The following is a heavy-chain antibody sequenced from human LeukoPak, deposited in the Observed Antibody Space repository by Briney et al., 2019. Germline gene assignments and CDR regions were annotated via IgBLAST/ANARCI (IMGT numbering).Heavy chain of an antibody. D-gene: IGHD3-10*01. J-gene: IGHJ6*02. CDR1: GFAVSSNY. CDR3: TTDSRGSGSGSYYNVYYYYYGMDV. CDR2: IYTGGST. V-gene: IGHV3-53*01. Sequence: PGGSLRLSCAASGFAVSSNYMSWVRQAPGKGLEWVSIIYTGGSTYYADSVKGRFTISRDISKNTLNLQMNSLRAEDTAVYYCTTDSRGSGSGSYYNVYYYYYGMDVWGQGTTVTVSS.